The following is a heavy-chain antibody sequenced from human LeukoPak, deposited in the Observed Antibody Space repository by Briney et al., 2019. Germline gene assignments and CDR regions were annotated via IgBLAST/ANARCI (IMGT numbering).Heavy chain of an antibody. CDR3: TREMTGHFDY. CDR1: GFTFGSYW. D-gene: IGHD3-10*01. V-gene: IGHV3-74*01. J-gene: IGHJ4*02. Sequence: PGGSLRLSCAASGFTFGSYWMHWVRQAPGKGLVWVSRINSDGSSTTYADSVKGRFTLSRDNANHTLLLRMNSLRAEDTAVYYCTREMTGHFDYWGQGILVTVSS. CDR2: INSDGSST.